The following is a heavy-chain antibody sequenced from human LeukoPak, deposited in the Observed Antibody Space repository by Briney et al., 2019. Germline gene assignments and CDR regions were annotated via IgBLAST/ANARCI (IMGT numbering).Heavy chain of an antibody. J-gene: IGHJ4*02. CDR3: ARDAYDSRVDY. Sequence: PGGSLRLSCAASGFTFSSYEMNWVRQAPGKGLEWVSYISSSGSTIYYADSVKGRFTISRDNAKNSLYLQMNSLRAEDMAVYYCARDAYDSRVDYWGQGTLVTVSS. CDR2: ISSSGSTI. V-gene: IGHV3-48*03. CDR1: GFTFSSYE. D-gene: IGHD3-22*01.